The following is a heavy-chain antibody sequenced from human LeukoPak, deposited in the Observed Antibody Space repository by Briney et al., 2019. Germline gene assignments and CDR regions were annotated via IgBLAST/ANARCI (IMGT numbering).Heavy chain of an antibody. CDR3: AREDGYNSPYYFDY. V-gene: IGHV4-59*01. Sequence: SETLSLTCTVSGGSISSYYWSWIRQPPGKGLGWIGFIFYSGSTNYNPSVKSRVTISVDTSKNQFSLKLRSVTAADTAVYYCAREDGYNSPYYFDYWGLGTLVTVSS. J-gene: IGHJ4*02. CDR2: IFYSGST. D-gene: IGHD5-24*01. CDR1: GGSISSYY.